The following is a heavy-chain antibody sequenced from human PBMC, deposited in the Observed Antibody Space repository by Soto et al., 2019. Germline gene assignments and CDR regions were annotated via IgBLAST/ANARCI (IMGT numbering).Heavy chain of an antibody. CDR3: ATWLLREHAFDI. V-gene: IGHV3-53*01. CDR2: LYIADGT. Sequence: DVQVVESGGGLIQTGGSLRLSCAASGFTVSGKKYITWVRQAPGQGLEWVSALYIADGTFYADSVRGRFTVSIDSSKNTVYLQMNNLSPADTAVYFCATWLLREHAFDIWGLGTMVTVSS. J-gene: IGHJ3*02. CDR1: GFTVSGKKY. D-gene: IGHD2-15*01.